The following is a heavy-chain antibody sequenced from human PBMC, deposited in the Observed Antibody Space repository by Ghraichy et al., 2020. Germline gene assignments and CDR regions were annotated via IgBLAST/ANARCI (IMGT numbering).Heavy chain of an antibody. CDR1: GVSISSLY. D-gene: IGHD3-22*01. Sequence: GSLRLSCTVSGVSISSLYCSWIRQPPGKRLEWMGYIYNSGSTYYNPSLKSPVTISLDTSKNQFSLKLTSVTAADTAVYYCASHFDTGGSYRGYWGQGILVTVSS. V-gene: IGHV4-59*11. J-gene: IGHJ4*02. CDR2: IYNSGST. CDR3: ASHFDTGGSYRGY.